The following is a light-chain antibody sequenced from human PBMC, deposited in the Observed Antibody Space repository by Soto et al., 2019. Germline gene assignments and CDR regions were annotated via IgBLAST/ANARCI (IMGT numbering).Light chain of an antibody. CDR2: AAD. CDR1: QNIDIY. Sequence: QVTQTPYSLSVCPADTTGITCLASQNIDIYLNWYQQNPGTAPKVLIYAADSLQSGVPSRFSGRGSGTYFTLTITNLQAEDVASYCCPQRYGIPWTFAEGTKVDI. J-gene: IGKJ1*01. V-gene: IGKV1-39*01. CDR3: PQRYGIPWT.